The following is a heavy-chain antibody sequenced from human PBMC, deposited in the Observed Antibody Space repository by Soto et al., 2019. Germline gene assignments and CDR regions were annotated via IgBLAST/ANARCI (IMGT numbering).Heavy chain of an antibody. CDR3: ARGSRDTAFVLPRFDF. Sequence: QVQLQESGPGLVQPSQTLSLTCTVSGGSVNSDGYYWSWIRQHPEKGVEWIGYIYSSGTTYYNPSLRSRISISMCTSKNQFSLELTSVTTADTAVYFCARGSRDTAFVLPRFDFWGQGTLVPVSS. CDR1: GGSVNSDGYY. V-gene: IGHV4-31*03. J-gene: IGHJ4*02. D-gene: IGHD5-18*01. CDR2: IYSSGTT.